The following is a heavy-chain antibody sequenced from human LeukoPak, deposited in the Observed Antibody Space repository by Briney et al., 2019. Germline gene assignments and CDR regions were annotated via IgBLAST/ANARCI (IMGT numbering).Heavy chain of an antibody. V-gene: IGHV3-7*03. CDR2: IKQDGSEK. J-gene: IGHJ1*01. CDR1: GFTFSSYW. Sequence: PGGSLRLSCAASGFTFSSYWMSWVRQAPGKGLEWVANIKQDGSEKYYVDSVKGRFTISRDNAKNSLYLQMNSLRAEDTAVYHCAGSGWYVVEYFQHWGQGTLVTVSS. D-gene: IGHD6-19*01. CDR3: AGSGWYVVEYFQH.